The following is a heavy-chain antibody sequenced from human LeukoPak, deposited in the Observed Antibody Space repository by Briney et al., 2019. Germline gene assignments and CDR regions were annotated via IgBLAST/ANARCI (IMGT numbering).Heavy chain of an antibody. CDR3: ARDPKGGCSGGSCPPAS. V-gene: IGHV4-31*03. Sequence: PSETLSLTCTVSGGSISSGGYYWSWIRQHPGKGLEWIGYIYYSGSTYYNPSLKSRVTISVDTSKNQFSLKLSSVTAADTAVYYCARDPKGGCSGGSCPPASWGRGTLVTVSS. J-gene: IGHJ4*02. CDR2: IYYSGST. D-gene: IGHD2-15*01. CDR1: GGSISSGGYY.